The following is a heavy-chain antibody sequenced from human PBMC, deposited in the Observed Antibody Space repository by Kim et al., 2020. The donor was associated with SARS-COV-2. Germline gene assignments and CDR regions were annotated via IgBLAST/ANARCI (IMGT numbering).Heavy chain of an antibody. CDR1: GFTFSSHW. Sequence: GGSLRLSCAASGFTFSSHWMHWVRQAPGKGLVWVSRINGDASSTTYADSVKGRFTISRDNAKNTLYLQMNSLRAGDTAVYYCSRELYGAYGSDYWGQGTLVTVSS. D-gene: IGHD4-17*01. CDR2: INGDASST. CDR3: SRELYGAYGSDY. J-gene: IGHJ4*02. V-gene: IGHV3-74*01.